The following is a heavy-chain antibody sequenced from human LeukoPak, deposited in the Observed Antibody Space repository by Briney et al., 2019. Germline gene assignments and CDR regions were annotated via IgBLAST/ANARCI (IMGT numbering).Heavy chain of an antibody. CDR1: GFTFSTYA. CDR3: ARGGVSGGNRQTCYRLGL. Sequence: GGSLRLSCAASGFTFSTYAMHWVRQAPGKGLEWVAAISSDGSNKYYADSVKGRFTISRDNSKNTLYLQMNSLRAEDTAVYYCARGGVSGGNRQTCYRLGLWGKGTTVNVSS. D-gene: IGHD2-15*01. CDR2: ISSDGSNK. J-gene: IGHJ6*04. V-gene: IGHV3-30*04.